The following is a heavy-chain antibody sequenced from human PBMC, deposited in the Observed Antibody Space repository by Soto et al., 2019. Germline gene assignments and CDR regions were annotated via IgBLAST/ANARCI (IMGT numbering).Heavy chain of an antibody. CDR2: VSIGGST. CDR3: AKRRGAGGHFDY. D-gene: IGHD1-26*01. V-gene: IGHV3-23*01. Sequence: GGSLRLSCAASGFTFSSYAMGWVRKGPGKGLEWVAVVSIGGSTHYADSVRGRFTISRDNYKNTLSLQMNSLTAEDTAVYFCAKRRGAGGHFDYWGQGALVTVSS. J-gene: IGHJ4*02. CDR1: GFTFSSYA.